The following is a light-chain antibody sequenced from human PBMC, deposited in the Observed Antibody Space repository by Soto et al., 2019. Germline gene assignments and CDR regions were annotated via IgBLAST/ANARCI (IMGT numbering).Light chain of an antibody. V-gene: IGKV3-15*01. J-gene: IGKJ4*01. CDR1: QSVSSN. CDR2: SAS. Sequence: EIVMTQSPATLSVSPGERATLSCRASQSVSSNLAWYQQKPGQAPRLLIYSASTRATGIPARFSGSGSGTEFTLIISSLQSEDFAVYCCQQYNNWPPLTFGGGTKVEIK. CDR3: QQYNNWPPLT.